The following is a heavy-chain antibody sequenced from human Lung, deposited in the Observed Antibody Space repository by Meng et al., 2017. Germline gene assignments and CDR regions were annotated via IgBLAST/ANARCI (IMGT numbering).Heavy chain of an antibody. CDR2: IHHSGST. D-gene: IGHD3-22*01. Sequence: QLQESGQVLVKPSGTLSLTCAVSGASIDTDNWWTWVRQSPGKGLEWIGEIHHSGSTNYNPSLKSRVILSVDKSKNQFSLKVNSVTAADTAVYYCARGYYSDSHWGQGTLVTVSS. J-gene: IGHJ4*02. CDR1: GASIDTDNW. V-gene: IGHV4-4*02. CDR3: ARGYYSDSH.